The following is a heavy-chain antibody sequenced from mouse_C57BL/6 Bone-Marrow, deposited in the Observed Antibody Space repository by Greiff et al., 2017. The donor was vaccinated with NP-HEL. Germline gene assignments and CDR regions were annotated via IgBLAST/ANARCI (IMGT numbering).Heavy chain of an antibody. CDR2: ISSGGDYI. J-gene: IGHJ3*01. Sequence: DVMLVESGEGLVKPGGSLKLSCAASGFTFSSYAMSWVRQTPEKRLEWVAYISSGGDYIYYADTVKGRFTISRDNARNTLYLQMSSLKSEDTAMYYCTRVYSNYVAYWGQGTLVTVSA. V-gene: IGHV5-9-1*02. D-gene: IGHD2-5*01. CDR3: TRVYSNYVAY. CDR1: GFTFSSYA.